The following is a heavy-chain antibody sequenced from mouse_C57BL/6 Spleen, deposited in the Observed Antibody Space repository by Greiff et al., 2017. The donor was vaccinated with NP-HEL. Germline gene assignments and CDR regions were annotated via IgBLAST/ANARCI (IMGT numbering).Heavy chain of an antibody. Sequence: EVQGVESGGGLVQPGGSLSLSCAASGFTFTDYYMSWVRQPPGKALEWLGFIRNKANGYTTEYSASVKGRFTISRDNSQCILYLHMNALRAKNSATYYCARYGTARAMDYWGQGTSVTVSS. CDR1: GFTFTDYY. CDR3: ARYGTARAMDY. D-gene: IGHD3-2*01. V-gene: IGHV7-3*01. J-gene: IGHJ4*01. CDR2: IRNKANGYTT.